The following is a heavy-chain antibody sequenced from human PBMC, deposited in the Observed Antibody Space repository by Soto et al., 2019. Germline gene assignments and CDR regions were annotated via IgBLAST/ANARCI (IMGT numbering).Heavy chain of an antibody. J-gene: IGHJ6*02. CDR3: ARSQGSSTSLEIYYYYYYGMDV. CDR1: GVTFSSYA. V-gene: IGHV1-69*13. Sequence: SVKVSCKASGVTFSSYAISWVRQAPGQGLEWMGGIIPISDTTNYAQKFQGRVTVTADESTSTAYMELSSLRSEDTAVYYCARSQGSSTSLEIYYYYYYGMDVWGQGTTVTAP. D-gene: IGHD2-2*01. CDR2: IIPISDTT.